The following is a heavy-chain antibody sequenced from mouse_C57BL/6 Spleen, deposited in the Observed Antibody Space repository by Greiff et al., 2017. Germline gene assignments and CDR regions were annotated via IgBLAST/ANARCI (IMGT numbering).Heavy chain of an antibody. CDR3: TITTVVSDWYFDV. CDR2: IDPENGDT. Sequence: VQLQQSGAELVRPGASVKLSCTASGFNIKDDYMHWVKQRPEQGLEWIGWIDPENGDTEYASKFQGKATITADTSSNTAYLQLSSLTSEDTAVYYCTITTVVSDWYFDVWGTGTTVTVSS. J-gene: IGHJ1*03. D-gene: IGHD1-1*01. V-gene: IGHV14-4*01. CDR1: GFNIKDDY.